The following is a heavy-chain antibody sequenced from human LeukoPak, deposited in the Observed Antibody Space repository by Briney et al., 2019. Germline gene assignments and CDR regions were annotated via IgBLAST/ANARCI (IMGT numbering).Heavy chain of an antibody. D-gene: IGHD6-13*01. V-gene: IGHV3-33*06. CDR3: AKTGYSSSWLFDY. CDR1: GFTFSNYD. CDR2: IWCDGSNK. J-gene: IGHJ4*02. Sequence: PGGSLRLSCAASGFTFSNYDIHWVRQAPGKGLEWVAVIWCDGSNKYYADSVKGRFTISRDNSKNTVYLQMNRLRGEDTAVYYCAKTGYSSSWLFDYWGQGTLVTVSS.